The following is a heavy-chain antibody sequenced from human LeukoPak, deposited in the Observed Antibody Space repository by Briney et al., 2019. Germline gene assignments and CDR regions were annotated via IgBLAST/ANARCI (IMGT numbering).Heavy chain of an antibody. J-gene: IGHJ4*02. CDR3: ARAPSGYCSGGSCYPYYFDY. CDR1: GGSISSGDYY. CDR2: IYYSGST. Sequence: SQTLSLTCTVSGGSISSGDYYWSWIRQPPGTGLEWIGYIYYSGSTYYNPSLKSRVTISVDTSKNQFSLKLSSVTAADTAVYYCARAPSGYCSGGSCYPYYFDYWGQGTLVTVSS. D-gene: IGHD2-15*01. V-gene: IGHV4-30-4*01.